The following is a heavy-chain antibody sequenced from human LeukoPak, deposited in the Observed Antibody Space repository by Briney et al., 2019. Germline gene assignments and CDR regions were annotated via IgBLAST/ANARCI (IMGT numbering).Heavy chain of an antibody. CDR1: GFTFSSYG. Sequence: GGSLRLSCAASGFTFSSYGMHWVRQAPGKGLEWVAGTSYNGNIKYYADYVKGRFSISRDNSKNTLYLQMDSLRAEDTAVYYCAKGDNYYDSSGYCYVRALFDYWGQGTLVTVSS. V-gene: IGHV3-30*18. CDR2: TSYNGNIK. CDR3: AKGDNYYDSSGYCYVRALFDY. J-gene: IGHJ4*02. D-gene: IGHD3-22*01.